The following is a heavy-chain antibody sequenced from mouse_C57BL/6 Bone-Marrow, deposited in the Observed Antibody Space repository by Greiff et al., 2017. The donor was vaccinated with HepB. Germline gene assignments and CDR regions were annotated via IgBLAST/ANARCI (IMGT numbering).Heavy chain of an antibody. J-gene: IGHJ3*01. CDR2: IYPRSGNT. CDR1: GYTFTSYG. Sequence: QVQLQQSGAELARPGASVKLSCKASGYTFTSYGISWVKQRTGQGLEWIGEIYPRSGNTYYNEKFKGKATLTADKSSSTAYMEIRSLTSEDSAVYFCAMIYYGNSAWFAYWGQGTLVTVSA. D-gene: IGHD2-1*01. V-gene: IGHV1-81*01. CDR3: AMIYYGNSAWFAY.